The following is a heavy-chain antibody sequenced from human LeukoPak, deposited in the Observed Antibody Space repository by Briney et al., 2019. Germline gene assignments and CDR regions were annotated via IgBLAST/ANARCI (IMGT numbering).Heavy chain of an antibody. V-gene: IGHV3-30*02. J-gene: IGHJ6*02. CDR3: ARETSSEIIGGMDV. D-gene: IGHD3-22*01. CDR2: IQTDSNPK. CDR1: GFILSKNG. Sequence: TGGSLRLSCAASGFILSKNGIHWVRQAPGKGLERVAFIQTDSNPKCYADAVRGRFTISRDNSKKKCYLQMDSLRVEDTAVYYCARETSSEIIGGMDVRGQGTMVTVTS.